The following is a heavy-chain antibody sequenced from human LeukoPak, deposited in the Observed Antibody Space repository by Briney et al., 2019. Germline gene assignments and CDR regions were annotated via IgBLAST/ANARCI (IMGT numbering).Heavy chain of an antibody. D-gene: IGHD3-3*01. V-gene: IGHV3-7*01. CDR3: ARLGVDGYDFWSGYYSSFDY. J-gene: IGHJ4*02. Sequence: GGSLRLSCAASGFTFSSYWMSWVRQATGKGLEWVANIKQDGSEKYYVDSVKGRFTISRDNAKNSLYLQMNSLRAEDTAVYYCARLGVDGYDFWSGYYSSFDYWGQGTLVTVSS. CDR1: GFTFSSYW. CDR2: IKQDGSEK.